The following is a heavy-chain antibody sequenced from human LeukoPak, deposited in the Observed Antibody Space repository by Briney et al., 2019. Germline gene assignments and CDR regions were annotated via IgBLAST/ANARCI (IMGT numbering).Heavy chain of an antibody. V-gene: IGHV3-23*01. D-gene: IGHD3-22*01. CDR2: ISGSGGST. CDR3: AKSPDGSGYSGWFDP. CDR1: GFTFSSYA. J-gene: IGHJ5*02. Sequence: GGSLRLSCAASGFTFSSYAMSWVRQAPGKGLEWVSAISGSGGSTYYADSVKGRFPISRDNSKNTLYLQMNSLRAEDTAVYYCAKSPDGSGYSGWFDPWGQGTLVTVSS.